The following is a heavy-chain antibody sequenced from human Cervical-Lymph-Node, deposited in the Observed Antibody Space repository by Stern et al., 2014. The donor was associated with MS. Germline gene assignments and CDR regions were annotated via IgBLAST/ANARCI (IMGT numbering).Heavy chain of an antibody. Sequence: QVQLVQSGAEVKKPGSSVKVSCTASGGTFSYYAINWVRQAPGQGPEWMGGIIPIVGTANYAQKFQGRVTITADEPTRTAYMELSSLRSEDTAVYYCARDRRHYDTSGGYYFYSWGQGTLVTVSS. V-gene: IGHV1-69*01. CDR1: GGTFSYYA. CDR2: IIPIVGTA. CDR3: ARDRRHYDTSGGYYFYS. D-gene: IGHD3-22*01. J-gene: IGHJ4*02.